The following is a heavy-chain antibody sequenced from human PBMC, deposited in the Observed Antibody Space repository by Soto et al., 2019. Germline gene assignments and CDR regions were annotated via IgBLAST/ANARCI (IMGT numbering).Heavy chain of an antibody. D-gene: IGHD3-10*01. CDR1: GFTFSIYA. CDR3: AKDRGRRRQRIVARFDY. CDR2: ISYDGTKT. Sequence: QVQLVESGGGVVQPGRSLRVSCAASGFTFSIYAMHWVRQAPGTGLEWVAVISYDGTKTYYADSVKGRFTISRDNSKNTEYPPMNRLRDEYTAVDYGAKDRGRRRQRIVARFDYWGQGTLVTVSP. V-gene: IGHV3-30*18. J-gene: IGHJ4*02.